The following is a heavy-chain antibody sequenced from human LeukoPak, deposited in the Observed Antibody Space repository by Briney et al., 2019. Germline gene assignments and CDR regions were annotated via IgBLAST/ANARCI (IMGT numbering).Heavy chain of an antibody. J-gene: IGHJ4*02. CDR1: GYTFTSYG. CDR2: ISAYNGNT. Sequence: ASVKFSCKASGYTFTSYGISWVRQAPGQGLEWMGWISAYNGNTNYAQKLQGRVTMTTDTSTSTAYMELRSRRSDDTAVYYGERGDYGDYNYWGQGTLVTVSS. V-gene: IGHV1-18*01. D-gene: IGHD4-17*01. CDR3: ERGDYGDYNY.